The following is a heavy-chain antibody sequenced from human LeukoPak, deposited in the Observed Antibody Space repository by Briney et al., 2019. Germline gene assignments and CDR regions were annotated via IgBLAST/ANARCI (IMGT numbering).Heavy chain of an antibody. CDR3: AKDRGNSGWYYFDY. CDR1: GFTFSNYG. V-gene: IGHV3-30*18. Sequence: GGSLRLSCAASGFTFSNYGMHWVRQAPGKGLEWVAVISCDGSNKYYADSVEGRFTISRDNSKNTLHLQMNSLRAEDAAVYYCAKDRGNSGWYYFDYWGQGTLVTVSS. J-gene: IGHJ4*02. CDR2: ISCDGSNK. D-gene: IGHD6-19*01.